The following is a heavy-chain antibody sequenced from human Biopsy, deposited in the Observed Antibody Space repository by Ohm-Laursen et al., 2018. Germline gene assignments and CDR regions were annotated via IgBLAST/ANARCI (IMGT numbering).Heavy chain of an antibody. CDR1: GASIKSFY. Sequence: GTLSLTCSVSGASIKSFYWSWIRQPPGKALEWIGYIYFTGRTSYNPSLKSRVTMSVNTPKKQFSLRLSSVTAADTAVYYCASAGYNPDWNFDLWGRGTRVTVSS. D-gene: IGHD5-24*01. CDR3: ASAGYNPDWNFDL. CDR2: IYFTGRT. V-gene: IGHV4-59*12. J-gene: IGHJ2*01.